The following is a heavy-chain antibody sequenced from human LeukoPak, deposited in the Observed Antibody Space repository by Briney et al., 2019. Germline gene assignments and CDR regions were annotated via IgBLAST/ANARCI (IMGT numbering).Heavy chain of an antibody. Sequence: GGSLRLSCAASGFTFSSYGMHWVRQAPGKGLEWVSIIYSGGSTYYADSVKGRFTISRDNSKNTLYLQMNSLRAEDTAVYYCARGNPGGEFYWGQGTLVTVSS. V-gene: IGHV3-53*01. CDR2: IYSGGST. D-gene: IGHD1-14*01. CDR1: GFTFSSYG. J-gene: IGHJ4*02. CDR3: ARGNPGGEFY.